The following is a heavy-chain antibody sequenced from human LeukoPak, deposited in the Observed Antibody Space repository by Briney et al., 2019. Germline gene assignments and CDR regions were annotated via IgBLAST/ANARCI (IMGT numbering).Heavy chain of an antibody. V-gene: IGHV4-34*01. CDR3: ARRHYYGSGSYDY. CDR2: INRSGST. J-gene: IGHJ4*02. Sequence: SETLSLTCAVYGGSFSGYYWSWIRQPPGKGLEWIGEINRSGSTNYNPSLKSRVTISVDTSKNQFSLKLSSVTAADTAVYYCARRHYYGSGSYDYWGQGTLVTVSS. CDR1: GGSFSGYY. D-gene: IGHD3-10*01.